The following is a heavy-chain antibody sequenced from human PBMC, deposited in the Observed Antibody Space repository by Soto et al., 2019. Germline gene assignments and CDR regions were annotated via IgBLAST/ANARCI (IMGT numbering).Heavy chain of an antibody. CDR2: INPNSGGT. V-gene: IGHV1-2*04. D-gene: IGHD2-15*01. Sequence: ASVKVSCKASGYTFTGYYMHWVRQAPGQGLEWMGWINPNSGGTNYAQEFQGWVTMTRDTSISTAYMELSRLRSDDTAVYYCARANLGYCSGGSCYGFDYYYGMDVWGQGTTVTVSS. CDR1: GYTFTGYY. CDR3: ARANLGYCSGGSCYGFDYYYGMDV. J-gene: IGHJ6*02.